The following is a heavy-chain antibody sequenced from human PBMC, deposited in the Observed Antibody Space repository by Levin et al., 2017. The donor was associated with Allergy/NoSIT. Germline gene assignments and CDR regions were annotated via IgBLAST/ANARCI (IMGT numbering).Heavy chain of an antibody. Sequence: SQTLSLPCTVSGGSIDAYHWSWIRQTPGKGLEWIGYIFEDGDTDYNPSLKNRVTISVDTSKNQFFLKLKSVTAADAAVYYCASGYSYSYYYMDVWGKGTTVTVSS. D-gene: IGHD3-10*01. CDR1: GGSIDAYH. CDR2: IFEDGDT. CDR3: ASGYSYSYYYMDV. J-gene: IGHJ6*03. V-gene: IGHV4-59*12.